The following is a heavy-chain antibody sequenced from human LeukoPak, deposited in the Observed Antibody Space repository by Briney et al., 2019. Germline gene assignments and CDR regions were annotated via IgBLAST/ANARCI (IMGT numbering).Heavy chain of an antibody. D-gene: IGHD1-26*01. CDR1: GYIFTRYY. CDR2: INPSGGRT. J-gene: IGHJ6*03. Sequence: ASVKVSCKTSGYIFTRYYIHWVRRAPGQGLEWLGLINPSGGRTNYAQQFQGRVTMTSDMSTSTIHMELSRLRSEDTAVYYCARDRSVGADHYMDVWGEGTTVTVSS. V-gene: IGHV1-46*01. CDR3: ARDRSVGADHYMDV.